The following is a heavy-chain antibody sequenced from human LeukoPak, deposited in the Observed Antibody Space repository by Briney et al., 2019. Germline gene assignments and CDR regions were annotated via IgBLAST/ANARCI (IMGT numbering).Heavy chain of an antibody. J-gene: IGHJ4*02. CDR2: IYYSGST. V-gene: IGHV4-59*08. CDR1: GGSISTYY. Sequence: PSETLSLTCTVSGGSISTYYWSWIRQPPGKGLEWIGYIYYSGSTNYLPSLWSRVTVSLDTSKNQFSLKLTSVSAADTAVYYCARSLLAVYFDFWGPGIPVTVSS. CDR3: ARSLLAVYFDF.